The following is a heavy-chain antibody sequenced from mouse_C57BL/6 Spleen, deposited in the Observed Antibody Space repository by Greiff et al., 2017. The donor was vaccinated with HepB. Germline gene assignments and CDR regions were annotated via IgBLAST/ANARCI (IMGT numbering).Heavy chain of an antibody. J-gene: IGHJ2*01. V-gene: IGHV1-4*01. Sequence: VKLQQSGADLARPGASVKMSCKASGYSFTRYTMHWVKQRPGQGLEWIGYITPSSGYTKNNQKFKDRATLTADKSSSTADMQLSSLTSEDSAVYYCARGGHYVDYWGQGTTLTVSS. CDR2: ITPSSGYT. CDR1: GYSFTRYT. CDR3: ARGGHYVDY.